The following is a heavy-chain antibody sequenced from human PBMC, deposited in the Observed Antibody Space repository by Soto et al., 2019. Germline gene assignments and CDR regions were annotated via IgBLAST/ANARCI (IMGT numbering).Heavy chain of an antibody. D-gene: IGHD2-21*02. CDR2: VNPSGGHT. J-gene: IGHJ4*02. V-gene: IGHV1-46*01. CDR1: GDTFTDYY. CDR3: ARGGHVVVVTAALAY. Sequence: QVQLMQSVAEVKKPGASVKVSCKASGDTFTDYYIHWVRQAPGQGLEWMGTVNPSGGHTTYAQHFLGRVIMTRDTYTRTPYMELPSLTSDATAIYYCARGGHVVVVTAALAYWGQGTLVTVYS.